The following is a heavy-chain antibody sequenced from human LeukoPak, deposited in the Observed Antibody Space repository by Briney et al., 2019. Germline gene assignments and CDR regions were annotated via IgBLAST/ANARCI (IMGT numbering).Heavy chain of an antibody. CDR2: LLSSGAST. Sequence: GGSLRLSCAASGFSFSNYDMSWVRQAPGKGLEWVSGLLSSGASTYYADSVKGRFTISRDNSKNTLFLQMDSLRDDDTAVYYCAKAHDSSGYILRDSDYWGQGTLVTVSS. CDR3: AKAHDSSGYILRDSDY. J-gene: IGHJ4*02. V-gene: IGHV3-23*01. D-gene: IGHD3-22*01. CDR1: GFSFSNYD.